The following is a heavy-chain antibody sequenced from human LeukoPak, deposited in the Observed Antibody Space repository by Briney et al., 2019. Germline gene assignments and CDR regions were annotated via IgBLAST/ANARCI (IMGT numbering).Heavy chain of an antibody. CDR1: GFTFSSYA. CDR2: ISGSGAGP. D-gene: IGHD3-22*01. J-gene: IGHJ4*02. Sequence: PGGSLRLSCAASGFTFSSYAMSWVRQAPGKGLEWLSDISGSGAGPHYADSVKGRFTISRDNSKNTVYLEMNSLRAEDTAVYYCAKPQYYYDSRRYSAGDHWGQGTLVTVSS. CDR3: AKPQYYYDSRRYSAGDH. V-gene: IGHV3-23*01.